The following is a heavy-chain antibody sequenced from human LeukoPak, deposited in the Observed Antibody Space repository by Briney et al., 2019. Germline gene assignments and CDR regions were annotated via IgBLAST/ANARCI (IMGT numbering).Heavy chain of an antibody. J-gene: IGHJ5*02. CDR3: ARVKSSGSGYDP. CDR1: GGSISSGSYY. V-gene: IGHV4-61*02. D-gene: IGHD6-19*01. CDR2: IYTSGST. Sequence: PSETLSLTCTVSGGSISSGSYYWSWIRQPAGKGLEGIGRIYTSGSTNYNPSLKSRVTISVDTSKNQFSLKLSSVTAADTAVYYCARVKSSGSGYDPWGQGTLVTVSS.